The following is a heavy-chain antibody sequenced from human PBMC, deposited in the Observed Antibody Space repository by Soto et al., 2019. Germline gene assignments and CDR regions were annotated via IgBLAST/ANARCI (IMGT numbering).Heavy chain of an antibody. Sequence: QVQLQESGPGLVKPSGTLSLICAVSGGSISSNXWWSWLRQPPGKGLEWIGEIYHSGSTNYNPSLKSRVTMSVDKSKNQLSLTLTSVTAADTAVYYCARNGFYSIDHWGQGTLVTVSS. CDR1: GGSISSNXW. D-gene: IGHD3-22*01. V-gene: IGHV4-4*02. J-gene: IGHJ5*02. CDR3: ARNGFYSIDH. CDR2: IYHSGST.